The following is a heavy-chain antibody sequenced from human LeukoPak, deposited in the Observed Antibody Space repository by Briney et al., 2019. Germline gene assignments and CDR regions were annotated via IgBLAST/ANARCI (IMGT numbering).Heavy chain of an antibody. D-gene: IGHD1-14*01. J-gene: IGHJ3*02. CDR1: GFTFSSYG. Sequence: PGGSLRLSCAASGFTFSSYGIHWVRQAPGKGLEWVAFIRYDGSNDYYADSVKGRFTISRDNSKNTLYLQMNGLRAEDTAVYYCANFVDRTRSPNAFDIWGQGTMVTVSS. CDR3: ANFVDRTRSPNAFDI. CDR2: IRYDGSND. V-gene: IGHV3-30*02.